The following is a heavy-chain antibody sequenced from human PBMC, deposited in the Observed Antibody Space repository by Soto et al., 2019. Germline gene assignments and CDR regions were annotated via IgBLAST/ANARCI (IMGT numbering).Heavy chain of an antibody. J-gene: IGHJ4*02. CDR2: INAGNGNT. CDR3: ARWVGGNYFHY. Sequence: ASVKVSCKASGYTFTSYAMHWVRQAPGQRLEWMGWINAGNGNTKYSQRFQGRVTITRDTSASTAYMELSSLRSEDTSVYYCARWVGGNYFHYWGQGTLVTVSS. V-gene: IGHV1-3*01. CDR1: GYTFTSYA. D-gene: IGHD1-26*01.